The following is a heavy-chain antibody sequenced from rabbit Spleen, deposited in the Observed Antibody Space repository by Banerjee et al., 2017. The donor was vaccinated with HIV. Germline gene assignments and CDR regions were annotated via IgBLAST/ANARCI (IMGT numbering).Heavy chain of an antibody. J-gene: IGHJ4*01. V-gene: IGHV1S7*01. D-gene: IGHD8-1*01. CDR1: GFDFSTYS. Sequence: QLVESGGGLVQPGGSLKLSCKASGFDFSTYSMSWVRQAPGKGLEWIGYIVPIFGVTYYANWVNGRFTISSHNAQNTLYLQLNSLTAADTATYFCARDAGSGDYIDVYFDLWGQGTLVTVS. CDR2: IVPIFGVT. CDR3: ARDAGSGDYIDVYFDL.